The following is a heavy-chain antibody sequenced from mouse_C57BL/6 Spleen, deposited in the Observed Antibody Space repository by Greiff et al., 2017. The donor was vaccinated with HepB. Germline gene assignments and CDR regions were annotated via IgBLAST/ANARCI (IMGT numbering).Heavy chain of an antibody. CDR1: GFTFSDAW. D-gene: IGHD1-1*01. J-gene: IGHJ2*01. CDR3: TGLRDY. V-gene: IGHV6-6*01. CDR2: FRNKANNHAT. Sequence: DVKLVESGGGLVQPGGSMKLSCAASGFTFSDAWMDWVRQSPEKGLEWVAEFRNKANNHATYYAESVKGRFTISREDSKSSVYLQMNSLRAEDTGIYYCTGLRDYWGQGTTLTVSS.